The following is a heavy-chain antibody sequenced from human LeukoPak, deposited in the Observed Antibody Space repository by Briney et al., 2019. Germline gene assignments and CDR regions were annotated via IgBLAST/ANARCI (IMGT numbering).Heavy chain of an antibody. V-gene: IGHV4-4*07. CDR3: ARGSGYSGYYFDY. J-gene: IGHJ4*02. Sequence: SETLSLTCTVSGGSIINYSWSWVRQPAGKGLEWIGRVYTSGSTNYDPSLKSRVTMSVDTSKNQFSLKLSSVTAADTAVYYCARGSGYSGYYFDYWGQGTLVTVSS. CDR2: VYTSGST. CDR1: GGSIINYS. D-gene: IGHD3-3*01.